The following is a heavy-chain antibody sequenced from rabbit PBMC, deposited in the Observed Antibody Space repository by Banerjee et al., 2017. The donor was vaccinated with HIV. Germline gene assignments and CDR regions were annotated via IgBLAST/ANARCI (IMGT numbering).Heavy chain of an antibody. CDR2: INTSSGNT. D-gene: IGHD8-1*01. V-gene: IGHV1S40*01. CDR1: GFSFSNKYV. Sequence: QSLEESGGDLVKPGASLTLTCTASGFSFSNKYVMCWVRQAPGKGLEWIACINTSSGNTVYATWAKGRFTISRTSSTTVALQMTSLTAADTATYFCARFVSGSSYYDLWGPGTLVTVS. CDR3: ARFVSGSSYYDL. J-gene: IGHJ4*01.